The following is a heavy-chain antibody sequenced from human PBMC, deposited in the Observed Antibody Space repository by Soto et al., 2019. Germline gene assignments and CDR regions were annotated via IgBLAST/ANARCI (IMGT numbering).Heavy chain of an antibody. CDR1: GYTFTSYD. J-gene: IGHJ4*02. Sequence: GASVKVSCKASGYTFTSYDINWVRQATGQGLEWMGWMNPNSGNTGYAQKFQGRVTMTRNTSISTAYLELSSLRSEDTAVYYCARTVRDVVVWVGGTNYFFGYWGQGTLVTVGS. CDR3: ARTVRDVVVWVGGTNYFFGY. CDR2: MNPNSGNT. V-gene: IGHV1-8*01. D-gene: IGHD2-15*01.